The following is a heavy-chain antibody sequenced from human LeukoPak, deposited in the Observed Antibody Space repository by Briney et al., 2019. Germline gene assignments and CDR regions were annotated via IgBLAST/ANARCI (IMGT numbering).Heavy chain of an antibody. J-gene: IGHJ4*02. CDR3: ARVRGYSSSSGFDY. Sequence: ASVKVSCKASGYTFTGYYMHWVRQAPGQGLEWMGWINPNSGGTNYAQKFQGRVTMTRDTSISTAYMELSRLRSDDTAVYYCARVRGYSSSSGFDYWGQGTLVTVS. CDR1: GYTFTGYY. D-gene: IGHD6-6*01. CDR2: INPNSGGT. V-gene: IGHV1-2*02.